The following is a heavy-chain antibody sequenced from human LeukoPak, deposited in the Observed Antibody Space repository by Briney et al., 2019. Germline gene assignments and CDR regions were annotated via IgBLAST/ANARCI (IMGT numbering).Heavy chain of an antibody. CDR3: ARVRMSGITYGCFDP. V-gene: IGHV1-2*02. D-gene: IGHD1-7*01. Sequence: GASVKVSCKASGYTFTDYYMHWVRQAPGQGLEWMGWINPNSGGTNYAQQFQGRVTMTTDTSITTAYMELSRLRSDDTAVYYCARVRMSGITYGCFDPWGQGNLVTVSS. J-gene: IGHJ5*02. CDR1: GYTFTDYY. CDR2: INPNSGGT.